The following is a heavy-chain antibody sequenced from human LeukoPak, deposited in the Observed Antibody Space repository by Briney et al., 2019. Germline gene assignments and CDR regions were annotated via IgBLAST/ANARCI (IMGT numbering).Heavy chain of an antibody. CDR3: ARGDVWGVFDY. J-gene: IGHJ4*02. D-gene: IGHD3-16*01. CDR2: LYSSGNT. V-gene: IGHV4-4*07. CDR1: GGSISSYY. Sequence: PSETLSLTCTVSGGSISSYYWSWIRQPPGKGLEWIGRLYSSGNTNYNPSLKSRVTMSVDTSKNQFSLKLSSVTAADTAIYYCARGDVWGVFDYWGQGTLVTVSS.